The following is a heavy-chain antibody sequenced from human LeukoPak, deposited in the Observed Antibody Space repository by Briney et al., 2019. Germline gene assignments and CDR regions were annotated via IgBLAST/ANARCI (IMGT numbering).Heavy chain of an antibody. CDR2: IYYSGST. CDR1: GGSISSSSYY. V-gene: IGHV4-39*07. J-gene: IGHJ5*02. CDR3: ARVKSGSYRWFDP. D-gene: IGHD1-26*01. Sequence: PSETLSLTCTVSGGSISSSSYYWGWIRQPPGKGLEWIGSIYYSGSTYYNPSLKSRVTISVDTSKNQFSLKLSSVTAADTAVYYCARVKSGSYRWFDPWGQGTLVTVSS.